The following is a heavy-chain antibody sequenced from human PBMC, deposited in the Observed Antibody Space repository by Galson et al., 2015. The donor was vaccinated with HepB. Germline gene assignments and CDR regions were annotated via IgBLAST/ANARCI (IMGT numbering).Heavy chain of an antibody. CDR3: AKVGRYELLPLGYYYYYMDV. V-gene: IGHV4-59*01. J-gene: IGHJ6*03. CDR1: GGSINSYY. D-gene: IGHD2-2*01. CDR2: IFYSGAT. Sequence: TLSLTCTVSGGSINSYYWSWLRQPPGKGLEWVGYIFYSGATYYNPSLKSRVTMSVDTYNNLFSLRLTSVTPADTAVYYCAKVGRYELLPLGYYYYYMDVWGKGTTVTVSS.